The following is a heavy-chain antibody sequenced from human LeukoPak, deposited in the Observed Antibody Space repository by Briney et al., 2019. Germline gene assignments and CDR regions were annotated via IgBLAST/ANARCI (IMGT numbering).Heavy chain of an antibody. V-gene: IGHV3-66*01. CDR2: IYSGGST. CDR1: VFTVSSNY. Sequence: GGSLRLSCAASVFTVSSNYMSWVRQAPGKGLEWVSVIYSGGSTYSADSVKGRFTISRDNSKNTLYLQMNSLRAEDTAVYYCAREEDRSFDYWGQGTLVTVSS. J-gene: IGHJ4*02. D-gene: IGHD1-14*01. CDR3: AREEDRSFDY.